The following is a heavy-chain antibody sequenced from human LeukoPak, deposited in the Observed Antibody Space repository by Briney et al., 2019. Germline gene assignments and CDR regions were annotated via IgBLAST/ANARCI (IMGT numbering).Heavy chain of an antibody. CDR3: AELGITMIGGV. CDR1: GFTFSSYG. Sequence: GGSLTLSCAPSGFTFSSYGMSWVRQAPGEGLEWVSAISGSGGSTYYADSVKGRFTISRDNSKNTLYLQMNSLRAEDTAVYYCAELGITMIGGVWGKGTTVTISS. V-gene: IGHV3-23*01. D-gene: IGHD3-10*02. CDR2: ISGSGGST. J-gene: IGHJ6*04.